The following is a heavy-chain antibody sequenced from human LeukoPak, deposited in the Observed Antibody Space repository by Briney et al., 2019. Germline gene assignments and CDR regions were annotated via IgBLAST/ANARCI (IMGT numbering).Heavy chain of an antibody. CDR2: IKQDGSEK. V-gene: IGHV3-7*01. J-gene: IGHJ4*02. D-gene: IGHD1-7*01. CDR3: AREDDWNYEDY. CDR1: GFRFSSYW. Sequence: GGSLRLSCAASGFRFSSYWMSWVRQAPGKGLEWVANIKQDGSEKYYVDSVKGRFTIFRDNAKDSLYLQMNSLRAEDTAVYYCAREDDWNYEDYWGQGTLVTVSS.